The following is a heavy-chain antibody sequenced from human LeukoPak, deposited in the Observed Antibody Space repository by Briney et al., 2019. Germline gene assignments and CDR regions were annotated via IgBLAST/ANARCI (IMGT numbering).Heavy chain of an antibody. V-gene: IGHV3-33*01. CDR2: IWYDGSNK. CDR3: ARGGPYDFWSGYYRADYYYYGMDV. D-gene: IGHD3-3*01. Sequence: PGGSLRLSCAASGFTFSSYGMHWVRQAPGKGLEWVAVIWYDGSNKYYADSVKGRFTISRDNSKNTLYLQMNSLRAEDTAVYYCARGGPYDFWSGYYRADYYYYGMDVWGQGTTVTVSS. J-gene: IGHJ6*02. CDR1: GFTFSSYG.